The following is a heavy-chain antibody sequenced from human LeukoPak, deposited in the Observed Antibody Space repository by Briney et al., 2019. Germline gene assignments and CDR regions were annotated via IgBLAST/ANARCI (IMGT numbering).Heavy chain of an antibody. V-gene: IGHV3-7*01. CDR2: IKQDGSEK. D-gene: IGHD6-13*01. CDR1: GFTFSSYW. Sequence: GGSLRLSCAASGFTFSSYWMSWVRQAPGKGLEWVANIKQDGSEKYYVDSVKGRFTISRDNAKNSLYLQMNSLRAEDTAVYYCARRIEAAGNDYYSYYGIDVWGQGTTVTVSS. CDR3: ARRIEAAGNDYYSYYGIDV. J-gene: IGHJ6*02.